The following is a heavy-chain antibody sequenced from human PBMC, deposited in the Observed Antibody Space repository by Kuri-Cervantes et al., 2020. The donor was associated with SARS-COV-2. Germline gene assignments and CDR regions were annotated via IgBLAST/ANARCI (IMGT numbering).Heavy chain of an antibody. CDR1: GGSISSHY. V-gene: IGHV4-4*09. CDR3: ARDLTYNWNLAHYAFDI. J-gene: IGHJ3*02. D-gene: IGHD1-20*01. CDR2: IYTSGST. Sequence: SETLSLTCTVSGGSISSHYWSWIRQPPGKGLEWIGYIYTSGSTNYNPSLKSRVTISVDTSKNQFSLKLSSVTAADTAVYYCARDLTYNWNLAHYAFDIWGQGTMVTVSS.